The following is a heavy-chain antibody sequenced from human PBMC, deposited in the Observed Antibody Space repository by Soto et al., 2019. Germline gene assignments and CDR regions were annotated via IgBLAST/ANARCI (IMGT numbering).Heavy chain of an antibody. V-gene: IGHV3-74*01. CDR1: GFAFSSYW. J-gene: IGHJ4*02. Sequence: EVHLVESGGGSVQPGGSLKLSCAGSGFAFSSYWIHWVRQVPGKGLVWVSRINGDGSTTSYADSVRGRFTISRDNAKDTLYLQRTSLRAQDTALKYCARVGQGRYYFDYWGQGTLVTVSS. CDR3: ARVGQGRYYFDY. CDR2: INGDGSTT.